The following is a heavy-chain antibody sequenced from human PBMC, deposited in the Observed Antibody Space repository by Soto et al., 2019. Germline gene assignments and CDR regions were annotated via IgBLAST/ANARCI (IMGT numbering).Heavy chain of an antibody. D-gene: IGHD6-19*01. CDR1: GYTFTSYY. Sequence: QVQLVQSGAEVKKPGASVKVSCKASGYTFTSYYMHWVRQAPGQGLEWMGIINPSGGSTGYARMFQGRVTMTRYTSTSTVYMEQSSLRSEDTAVYYCARDMEQWRVRGYYYYGMDVWGQGTTVAVAS. V-gene: IGHV1-46*01. CDR2: INPSGGST. J-gene: IGHJ6*02. CDR3: ARDMEQWRVRGYYYYGMDV.